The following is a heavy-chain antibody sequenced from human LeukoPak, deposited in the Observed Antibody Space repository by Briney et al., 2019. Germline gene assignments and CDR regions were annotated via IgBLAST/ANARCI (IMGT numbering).Heavy chain of an antibody. CDR3: ARDEQVIGWFDP. J-gene: IGHJ5*02. CDR2: ISSSSSYI. D-gene: IGHD3-22*01. V-gene: IGHV3-21*01. CDR1: GFTFSSYS. Sequence: GGSLRLSCAASGFTFSSYSMNWVRQAPGKGLEWDSSISSSSSYIYYADSVKGRFTISRDNAKNSLYLQMNSLRAEDTAVYYCARDEQVIGWFDPWGQGTLVTVSS.